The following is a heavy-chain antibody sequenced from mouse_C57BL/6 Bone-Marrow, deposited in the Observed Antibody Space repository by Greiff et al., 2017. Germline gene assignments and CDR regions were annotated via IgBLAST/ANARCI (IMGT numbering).Heavy chain of an antibody. J-gene: IGHJ2*01. Sequence: EVQLQQSGPELVKPGASVTISCKASGYSFTDYNMNWVKQSNGKSLEWIGVINPNYGTTSYNQKFKGKATLTVDQSSSTAYMQLNSLTSAYSAVYFCSRSSYGSSYDYWGQGTALTVSS. D-gene: IGHD1-1*01. CDR3: SRSSYGSSYDY. V-gene: IGHV1-39*01. CDR1: GYSFTDYN. CDR2: INPNYGTT.